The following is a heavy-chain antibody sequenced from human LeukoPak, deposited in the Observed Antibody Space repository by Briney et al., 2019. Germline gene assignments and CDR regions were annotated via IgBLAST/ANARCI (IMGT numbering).Heavy chain of an antibody. CDR2: IIGSGDTI. CDR1: GFTFSSYE. J-gene: IGHJ4*02. V-gene: IGHV3-48*03. D-gene: IGHD2/OR15-2a*01. Sequence: GGSLRLSCSASGFTFSSYEMNWVRQAPGKGLEWISYIIGSGDTIYYADSVKGRFTISRDNAKNSLFLQMNSLTADDTAVYYYARERTTIVSGTTIGAYWGQGTLVTVSS. CDR3: ARERTTIVSGTTIGAY.